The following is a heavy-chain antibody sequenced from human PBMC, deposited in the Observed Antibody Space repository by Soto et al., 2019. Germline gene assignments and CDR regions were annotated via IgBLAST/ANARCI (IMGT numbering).Heavy chain of an antibody. J-gene: IGHJ3*02. CDR3: ARGYYDSNGQSNTFDI. V-gene: IGHV4-59*01. CDR1: GASISSSY. D-gene: IGHD3-22*01. CDR2: VYYSGST. Sequence: SETLSLTCTVSGASISSSYWSWIRQSPGKGLEWIGYVYYSGSTKYNPSLKSRVTISVDTSKNQFSLKLSSVTAADTAVYYCARGYYDSNGQSNTFDIWGQGTMVTVSS.